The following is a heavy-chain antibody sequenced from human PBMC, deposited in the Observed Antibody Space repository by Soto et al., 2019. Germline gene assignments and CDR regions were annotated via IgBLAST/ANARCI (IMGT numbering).Heavy chain of an antibody. Sequence: ASVKVSCKASGYTFTGYYMHWVRQAPGQGLEWMGWINPNSGGTNYAQKFQGRVTMTRDTSISIAYMELSRLRFDDTAVYYCARDYPPDYYDSSGYYFGGWFDLWGQGTLVTVSS. J-gene: IGHJ5*02. D-gene: IGHD3-22*01. CDR2: INPNSGGT. CDR3: ARDYPPDYYDSSGYYFGGWFDL. CDR1: GYTFTGYY. V-gene: IGHV1-2*02.